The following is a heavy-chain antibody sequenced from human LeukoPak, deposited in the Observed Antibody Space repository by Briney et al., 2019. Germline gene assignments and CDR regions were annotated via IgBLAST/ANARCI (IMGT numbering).Heavy chain of an antibody. D-gene: IGHD3-22*01. CDR2: IIPIFGTA. V-gene: IGHV1-69*13. CDR1: GGTFSSYA. CDR3: ARVYDSSGYRRAFDI. J-gene: IGHJ3*02. Sequence: ASLKVSCKASGGTFSSYAISWVRQAPGQGLEWMGGIIPIFGTANYAQKFQGRVTITADESTSTAYMELSSLRSEDTAVYYCARVYDSSGYRRAFDIWGQGTMVTVSS.